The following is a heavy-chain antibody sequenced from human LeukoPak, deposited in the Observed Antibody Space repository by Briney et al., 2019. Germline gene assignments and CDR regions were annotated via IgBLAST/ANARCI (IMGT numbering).Heavy chain of an antibody. Sequence: SETLSLTCTVSGGSISSADSYWGWIRQHPGKGLEWIGYIYSNGNTFYNPSLKSRVTISVDTSKNQFSLKLSSVTAADTAVYYCARAQRGPYYYGMDVWGQGTTVTVSS. CDR1: GGSISSADSY. D-gene: IGHD6-25*01. J-gene: IGHJ6*02. CDR3: ARAQRGPYYYGMDV. CDR2: IYSNGNT. V-gene: IGHV4-61*08.